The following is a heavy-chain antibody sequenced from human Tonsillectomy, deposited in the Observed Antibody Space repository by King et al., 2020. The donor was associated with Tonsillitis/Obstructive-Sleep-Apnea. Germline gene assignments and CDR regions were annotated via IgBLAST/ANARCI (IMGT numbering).Heavy chain of an antibody. CDR2: IIPIFGTA. D-gene: IGHD2-2*01. J-gene: IGHJ5*02. Sequence: QLVQSGAEVKKPGSSVKVSCKASGGTFSSYAISWVRQAPGQGLEWMGGIIPIFGTANYAQKFQGRVTITVDESTSTAYMELSSLRSEDTAVYYCARVPDIVVVPAAMWWFDPWGQGTLVTVSS. CDR3: ARVPDIVVVPAAMWWFDP. CDR1: GGTFSSYA. V-gene: IGHV1-69*12.